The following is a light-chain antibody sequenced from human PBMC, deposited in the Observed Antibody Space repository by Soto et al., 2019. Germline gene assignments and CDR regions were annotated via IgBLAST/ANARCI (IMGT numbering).Light chain of an antibody. CDR3: QQYGSSPYT. Sequence: EIVLTQSPGTLSLSPGERATLSCRASQSVTSSYLAWYQHKRGQAPRLLIYGASSRATGIPDRFGGSGSGPDFTLTISRLEPEGFAVYYCQQYGSSPYTFGQGTKLEIK. CDR2: GAS. V-gene: IGKV3-20*01. CDR1: QSVTSSY. J-gene: IGKJ2*01.